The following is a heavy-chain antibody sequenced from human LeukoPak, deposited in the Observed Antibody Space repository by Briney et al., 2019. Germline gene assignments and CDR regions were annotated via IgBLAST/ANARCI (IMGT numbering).Heavy chain of an antibody. V-gene: IGHV4-34*01. CDR3: SRERVLRY. CDR1: GGSFSGYY. CDR2: INHSGTT. Sequence: PSETLSLTCAVYGGSFSGYYWSWIRQPPGKGLEWIGEINHSGTTNYNPSLKSRVTISVDTSKNQFSLKLSSVTVADTTVYYCSRERVLRYWGQGTLVTVSS. J-gene: IGHJ4*02.